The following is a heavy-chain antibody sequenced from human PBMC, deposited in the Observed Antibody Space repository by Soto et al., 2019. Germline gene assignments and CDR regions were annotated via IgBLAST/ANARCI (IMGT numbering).Heavy chain of an antibody. J-gene: IGHJ4*02. CDR1: GGSIDSGDYY. CDR3: AREGSAAGTREYFDY. CDR2: IFYNGVP. Sequence: PSETLSLTCTVSGGSIDSGDYYWSWIRQPPGKGLEWIGNIFYNGVPYHNPSLKSRLTISLDMSQNQFSLRLTSVTAADTAVYYRAREGSAAGTREYFDYWGQGMLVTVSS. D-gene: IGHD6-13*01. V-gene: IGHV4-30-4*01.